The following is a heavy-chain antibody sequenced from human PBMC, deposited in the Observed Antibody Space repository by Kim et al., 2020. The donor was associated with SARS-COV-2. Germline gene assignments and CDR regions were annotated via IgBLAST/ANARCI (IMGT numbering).Heavy chain of an antibody. CDR3: ARQDGSSLFDY. D-gene: IGHD1-26*01. V-gene: IGHV5-51*01. CDR2: T. Sequence: TRYSPPFQGQVTISDDKSISTAYQQWSSLKASDTAMYYCARQDGSSLFDYWGQGTLVTVSS. J-gene: IGHJ4*02.